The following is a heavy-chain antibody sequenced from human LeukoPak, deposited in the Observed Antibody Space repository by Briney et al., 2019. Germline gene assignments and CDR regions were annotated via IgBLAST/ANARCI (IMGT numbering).Heavy chain of an antibody. CDR2: IYYSGST. D-gene: IGHD6-6*01. CDR3: ARLIAARPKRYYYYYMDV. CDR1: GGSISSSSYY. J-gene: IGHJ6*03. Sequence: PSETLSLTCTVSGGSISSSSYYWGWIRQPPGKGLEWIGSIYYSGSTYYNPSLKSRVTISVDTSKNQFSLKLSSVAAADTAVYYCARLIAARPKRYYYYYMDVWGKGTTVTVSS. V-gene: IGHV4-39*01.